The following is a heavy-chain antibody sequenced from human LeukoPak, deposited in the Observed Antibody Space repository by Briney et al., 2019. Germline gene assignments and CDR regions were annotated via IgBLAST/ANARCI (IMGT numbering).Heavy chain of an antibody. J-gene: IGHJ4*02. CDR2: INTRNGNA. V-gene: IGHV1-18*01. D-gene: IGHD3-16*01. CDR3: ARNHLGLGL. CDR1: GYTFTTSE. Sequence: ASVKVSWKASGYTFTTSEIILVRQAPCQGLEWMGCINTRNGNANYAHQLQGRLPMPTDTSTSTSYMELASVRFDDTAIYYCARNHLGLGLWGQGTLVSVPS.